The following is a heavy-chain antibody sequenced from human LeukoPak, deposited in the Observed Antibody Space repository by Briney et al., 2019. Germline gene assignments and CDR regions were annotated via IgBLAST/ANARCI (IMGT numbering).Heavy chain of an antibody. CDR3: ATDEGTYYDSSRGTFDY. V-gene: IGHV1-69*02. D-gene: IGHD3-22*01. J-gene: IGHJ4*02. CDR2: IIPILGIA. Sequence: SVKVSCKASGGTFSSYTISWVRQAPGQGLEWMGRIIPILGIANYAQKFQGRVTITADKSTSTAYMELSSLRSEDTAVYYCATDEGTYYDSSRGTFDYWGQGTLVTVSS. CDR1: GGTFSSYT.